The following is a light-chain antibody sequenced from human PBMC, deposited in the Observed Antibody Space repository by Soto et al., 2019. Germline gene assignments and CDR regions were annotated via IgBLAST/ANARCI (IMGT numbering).Light chain of an antibody. CDR1: QSISNY. CDR2: AAS. J-gene: IGKJ1*01. Sequence: DIQMTQSPSSLSASVGDRVTITRRASQSISNYLNWYQHKPGKAPNLLIYAASTLHSGVPSRFSGSGSGTHFTLTISSLQPEDFATYYCQQTYSSPETFAQGTKVEI. V-gene: IGKV1-39*01. CDR3: QQTYSSPET.